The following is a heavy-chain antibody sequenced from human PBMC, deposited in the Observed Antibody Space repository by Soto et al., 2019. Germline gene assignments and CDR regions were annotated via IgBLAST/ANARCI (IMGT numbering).Heavy chain of an antibody. CDR1: GYTFTSYG. V-gene: IGHV1-18*01. Sequence: QVQLVQSGAEVKKPGASVKVSCKASGYTFTSYGISWVRQAPGQGLEWIGWISAYNGNTNYAQKLQGRVTMTTDTSTSTAYMELRSLRSDDTAVYYCARGGDIVVVPADDHYYYYGMDVWGQGTTVTVSS. CDR2: ISAYNGNT. CDR3: ARGGDIVVVPADDHYYYYGMDV. D-gene: IGHD2-2*01. J-gene: IGHJ6*02.